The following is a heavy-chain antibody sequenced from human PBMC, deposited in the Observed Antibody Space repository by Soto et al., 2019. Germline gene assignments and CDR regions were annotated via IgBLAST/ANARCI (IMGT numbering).Heavy chain of an antibody. CDR3: AHFSGYEQFDY. Sequence: QITLKESGPTLVKPTQTLTVTCTFSGFSLITSGEGVGWIRQPPGQALEWLAVIYWNNDKRYRPSLKNRLTITKDTSRNQVVLTLTHMDPVDTATYYCAHFSGYEQFDYRGQGTLVTVSS. J-gene: IGHJ4*02. CDR2: IYWNNDK. CDR1: GFSLITSGEG. D-gene: IGHD5-12*01. V-gene: IGHV2-5*01.